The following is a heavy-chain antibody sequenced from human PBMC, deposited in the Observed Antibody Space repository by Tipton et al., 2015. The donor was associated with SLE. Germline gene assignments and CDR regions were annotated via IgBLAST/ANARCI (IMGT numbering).Heavy chain of an antibody. Sequence: LRLSCTVSGGSISSGGYYWNWIRQPAGKGLEWIGRIYTSGSTNYNPSLKSRVTISVDTSKNQFSLNLSSVTAADTAVYYCARVVEQWLRAMDVWGKGTTVTVSS. V-gene: IGHV4-61*02. D-gene: IGHD6-19*01. CDR1: GGSISSGGYY. J-gene: IGHJ6*04. CDR2: IYTSGST. CDR3: ARVVEQWLRAMDV.